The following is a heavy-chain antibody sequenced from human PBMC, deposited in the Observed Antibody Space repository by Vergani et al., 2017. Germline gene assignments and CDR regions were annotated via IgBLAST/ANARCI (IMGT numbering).Heavy chain of an antibody. J-gene: IGHJ2*01. V-gene: IGHV4-39*01. CDR1: GGSISSSSYY. CDR3: ARVWYYYGSGSYLWYFDL. CDR2: IYYSGST. D-gene: IGHD3-10*01. Sequence: QLQLQESGPGLVKPSETLSLTCTVSGGSISSSSYYWGWIRQPPGKGLEWIGSIYYSGSTYYNPSLKSRVTISVDTSKNQFSLKLSSVTAADTAVYYCARVWYYYGSGSYLWYFDLGGRGTLVTVSS.